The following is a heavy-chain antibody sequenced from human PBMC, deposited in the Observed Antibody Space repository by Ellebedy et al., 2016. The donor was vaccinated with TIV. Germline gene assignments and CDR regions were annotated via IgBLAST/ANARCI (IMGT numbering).Heavy chain of an antibody. J-gene: IGHJ4*02. CDR1: GFSFSTYW. CDR3: AGRGY. V-gene: IGHV3-7*01. CDR2: IQENGNEK. Sequence: GESLKISXAASGFSFSTYWMTWVRQAPGKGLEWVATIQENGNEKQYVDSLKGRFTISRDNAKNSLYLQMNSLRAEDTAVYYCAGRGYWGQGTLVTVSS. D-gene: IGHD3-10*01.